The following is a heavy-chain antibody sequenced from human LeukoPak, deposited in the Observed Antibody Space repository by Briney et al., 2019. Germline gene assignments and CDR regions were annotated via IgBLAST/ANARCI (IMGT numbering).Heavy chain of an antibody. D-gene: IGHD6-13*01. Sequence: ASVKVSCKASGYTFTSYYMHWVRQAPGQGLEWMGIINPSGGSTSYAQKFQGRVIMTRDMSTSTVYMELSSLRSEDTAVYYCARAPGYDAFDIWGQGTMVTVSS. J-gene: IGHJ3*02. V-gene: IGHV1-46*01. CDR3: ARAPGYDAFDI. CDR1: GYTFTSYY. CDR2: INPSGGST.